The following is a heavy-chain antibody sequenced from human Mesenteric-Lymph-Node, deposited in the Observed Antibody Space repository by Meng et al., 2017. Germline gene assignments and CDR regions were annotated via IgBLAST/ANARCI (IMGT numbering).Heavy chain of an antibody. Sequence: GESLKISCAASGFTFSSYSMNWVRQAPGKGLEWVSSISSSSSYIYYADSVKGRFTISRDNAKNSLYLQMNSLRAEDTAVYYCARDQLPGQLLPRNYWGQGTLVTVSS. J-gene: IGHJ4*02. D-gene: IGHD1-26*01. CDR1: GFTFSSYS. CDR2: ISSSSSYI. CDR3: ARDQLPGQLLPRNY. V-gene: IGHV3-21*01.